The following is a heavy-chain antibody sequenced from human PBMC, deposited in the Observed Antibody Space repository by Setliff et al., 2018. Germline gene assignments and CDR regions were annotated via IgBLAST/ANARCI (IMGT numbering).Heavy chain of an antibody. D-gene: IGHD6-19*01. CDR1: GASISTHY. CDR3: ARSRTIAVKGGVFAV. CDR2: IYYSGST. V-gene: IGHV4-59*06. J-gene: IGHJ2*01. Sequence: PSETLSLTCTVSGASISTHYWSWIRQHPGKGLEWIGYIYYSGSTYYNPSLKSRVTISLDTSKNQFSLELSSVTAADTAVYYCARSRTIAVKGGVFAVWGRGTLVTVSS.